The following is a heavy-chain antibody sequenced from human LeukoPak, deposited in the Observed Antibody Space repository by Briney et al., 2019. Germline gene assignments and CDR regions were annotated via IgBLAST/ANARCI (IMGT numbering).Heavy chain of an antibody. J-gene: IGHJ4*02. V-gene: IGHV4-31*03. CDR3: ARASLRYFDWLSSLDY. CDR1: GGSISSGGYY. CDR2: IYYSGST. D-gene: IGHD3-9*01. Sequence: PSETLSLTCTVSGGSISSGGYYWSWVRQHPGKGLEWIGYIYYSGSTYYNPSLKSRVTISVDTSKNQFSLKLSSVTAADTAVYYCARASLRYFDWLSSLDYWGQGTLVTVSS.